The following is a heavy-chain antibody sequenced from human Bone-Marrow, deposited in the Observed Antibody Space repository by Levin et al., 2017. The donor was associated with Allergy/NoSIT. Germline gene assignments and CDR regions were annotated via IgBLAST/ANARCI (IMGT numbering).Heavy chain of an antibody. J-gene: IGHJ5*02. Sequence: SETLSLTCTVSGASVSTNDYCWSWVRQAPGKGLEWLGYLYNSGSRSYNPSLNSRVTISIDTSQNQFSLKLTSVTAADPAVYYSARVPGITYRLGLGYWFDPWGQGTLVTVSS. CDR1: GASVSTNDYC. CDR2: LYNSGSR. CDR3: ARVPGITYRLGLGYWFDP. D-gene: IGHD3-10*01. V-gene: IGHV4-61*08.